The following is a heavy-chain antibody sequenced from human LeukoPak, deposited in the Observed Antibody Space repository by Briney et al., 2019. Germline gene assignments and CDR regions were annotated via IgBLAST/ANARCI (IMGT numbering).Heavy chain of an antibody. D-gene: IGHD6-19*01. CDR1: GGTFSSYA. Sequence: GASVKVSCKASGGTFSSYAISWVRQAPGQGLEWMGRIIPILGIANYAQKFQGRVTITADKSTSTAYMELSSLRSEDTAVYYCASIAVATDYYYYYGMDVWGQGTTVTVSS. J-gene: IGHJ6*02. V-gene: IGHV1-69*04. CDR2: IIPILGIA. CDR3: ASIAVATDYYYYYGMDV.